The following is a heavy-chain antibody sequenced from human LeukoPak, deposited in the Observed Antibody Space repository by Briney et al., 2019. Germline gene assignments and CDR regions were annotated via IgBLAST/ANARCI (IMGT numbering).Heavy chain of an antibody. J-gene: IGHJ4*02. Sequence: SETLSLTCAVFGGSITGYYCSWIRQPPGKGLEWVGEIHYTGATSYNPSLKSRATISIDTSKNQVSLKLSSVAAADTAVYYCARVNILSGNCFDFWGQGALVTVSS. V-gene: IGHV4-34*01. CDR1: GGSITGYY. D-gene: IGHD3-9*01. CDR3: ARVNILSGNCFDF. CDR2: IHYTGAT.